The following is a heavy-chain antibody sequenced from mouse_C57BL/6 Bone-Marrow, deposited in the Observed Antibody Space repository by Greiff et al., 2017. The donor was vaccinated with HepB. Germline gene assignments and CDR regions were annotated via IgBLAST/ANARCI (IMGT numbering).Heavy chain of an antibody. CDR1: GFNIKDDY. Sequence: EVKLQESGAELVRPGASVKLSCTASGFNIKDDYMHWVKQRPEQGLEWIGWIDPENGDTEYASKFQGKATITADTSSNTAYLQLSSLTSEDTAVYYCTTLYGNFFFDYWGQGTTLTVSS. CDR3: TTLYGNFFFDY. J-gene: IGHJ2*01. V-gene: IGHV14-4*01. CDR2: IDPENGDT. D-gene: IGHD2-1*01.